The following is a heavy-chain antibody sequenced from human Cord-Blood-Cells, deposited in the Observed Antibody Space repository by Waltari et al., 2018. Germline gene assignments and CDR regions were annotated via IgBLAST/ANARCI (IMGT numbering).Heavy chain of an antibody. CDR1: GARVSSHSAA. V-gene: IGHV6-1*01. CDR2: KYYRSKWYN. CDR3: ARAHYSGYDFKYSEPGYGMDV. Sequence: QVRLQQSGHGLMTPSQSLSLASAFSGARVSSHSAAWDCTRHSPSRGLDWRGRKYYRSKWYNDYAGSVKSRITINPDKAKNQFSLQLNSVTPEDTAVYYCARAHYSGYDFKYSEPGYGMDVWGQGTTVTVSS. J-gene: IGHJ6*02. D-gene: IGHD5-12*01.